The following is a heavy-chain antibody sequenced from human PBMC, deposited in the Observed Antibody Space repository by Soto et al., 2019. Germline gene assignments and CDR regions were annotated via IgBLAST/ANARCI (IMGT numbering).Heavy chain of an antibody. J-gene: IGHJ4*02. CDR1: GYTFTHFY. D-gene: IGHD3-9*01. V-gene: IGHV1-18*01. Sequence: QVHLEQSGAEVKKPGDSVKVSCKASGYTFTHFYITWVRQAPGQGLEWMGAISPHNFNTNFAQKFQGRVTLTTDTSTNTAYMELRILTSVDTAVYYCARDEGGYDILTGYYKVHHFDYWGQGVLVTVSS. CDR3: ARDEGGYDILTGYYKVHHFDY. CDR2: ISPHNFNT.